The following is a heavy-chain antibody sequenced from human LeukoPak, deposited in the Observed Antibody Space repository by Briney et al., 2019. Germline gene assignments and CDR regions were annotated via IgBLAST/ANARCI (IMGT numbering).Heavy chain of an antibody. V-gene: IGHV3-30-3*01. CDR1: GFTFRNYV. Sequence: GGSLRLSCAASGFTFRNYVIHWVRQAPGKGLEWVAVTSSDLNVKLYADSVKGRFTISRDNSRSTLYLQMNSLRPEDTAIYYCAREGYYGSGSPPSLYFDYWGQGTLVTVST. D-gene: IGHD3-10*01. CDR2: TSSDLNVK. J-gene: IGHJ4*02. CDR3: AREGYYGSGSPPSLYFDY.